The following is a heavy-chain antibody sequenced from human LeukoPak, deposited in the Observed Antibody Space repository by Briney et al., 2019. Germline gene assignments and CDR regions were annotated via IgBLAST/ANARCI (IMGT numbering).Heavy chain of an antibody. CDR3: VRDIQWRFDP. D-gene: IGHD2-8*01. CDR2: ISTNKGNT. V-gene: IGHV1-18*01. CDR1: GYIFTNYG. Sequence: ASVEVSCKASGYIFTNYGISWVRQAPGQGLEWMGWISTNKGNTNYAQRLQGRVTMTTDTSTTTAYMELRSLRSDDTAIYYCVRDIQWRFDPWGQGTLVTVSS. J-gene: IGHJ5*02.